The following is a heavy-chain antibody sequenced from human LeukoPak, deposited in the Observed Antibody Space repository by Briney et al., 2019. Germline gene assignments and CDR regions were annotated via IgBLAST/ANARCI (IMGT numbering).Heavy chain of an antibody. CDR2: IQQDGSEK. CDR1: GFAFRTYW. J-gene: IGHJ5*02. V-gene: IGHV3-7*01. D-gene: IGHD3-10*01. Sequence: GGSLRLSCAASGFAFRTYWMSWVRQAPGKGLEWVANIQQDGSEKYYVDSVKGRFTISRDNAKNSLYLQMNSLRVEDTAVYYCARAASGNWFDPWGQGTLVTVSS. CDR3: ARAASGNWFDP.